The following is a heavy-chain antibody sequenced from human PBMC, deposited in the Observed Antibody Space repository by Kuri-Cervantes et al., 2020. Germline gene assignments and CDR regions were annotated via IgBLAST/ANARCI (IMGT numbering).Heavy chain of an antibody. D-gene: IGHD1-26*01. V-gene: IGHV4-30-2*01. J-gene: IGHJ6*02. CDR3: ASYYRYYYGMDV. CDR1: CGSISSGGYS. CDR2: IYHSGST. Sequence: SCAVSCGSISSGGYSWSWIRQPPGKGLEWIGYIYHSGSTYYNPSLKSRVTIPVDTSKNQFSLKLSSVTAADTAVYYCASYYRYYYGMDVWGQGTTVTVSS.